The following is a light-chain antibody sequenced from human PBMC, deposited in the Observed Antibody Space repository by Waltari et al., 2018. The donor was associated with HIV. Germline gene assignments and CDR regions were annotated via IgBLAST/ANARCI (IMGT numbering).Light chain of an antibody. CDR1: SSDVGGYNY. J-gene: IGLJ3*02. CDR2: DVS. CDR3: SSYTSSSTLEV. Sequence: QSALTQPASVSGSTGQSITISCTGTSSDVGGYNYVSWYQHHPGKAPKLMIYDVSNRPSGVSNRFSGSKSGNTASLTISGLQAEDEADYYCSSYTSSSTLEVFGGGTKLTVL. V-gene: IGLV2-14*03.